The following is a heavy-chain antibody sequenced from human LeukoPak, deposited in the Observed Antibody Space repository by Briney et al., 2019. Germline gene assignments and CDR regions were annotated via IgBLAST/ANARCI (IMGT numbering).Heavy chain of an antibody. CDR3: ARHSARDGYNYLTYFDY. J-gene: IGHJ4*02. D-gene: IGHD5-24*01. Sequence: SETLSLTCTISGGFISSYYWSWIRQPPGAGLEWIGYIYYSGTTTYNPSLKSRITMSVDTSKNQFSLRLNSVTAADTAVYYCARHSARDGYNYLTYFDYWGQGTLVTVSS. CDR2: IYYSGTT. CDR1: GGFISSYY. V-gene: IGHV4-59*08.